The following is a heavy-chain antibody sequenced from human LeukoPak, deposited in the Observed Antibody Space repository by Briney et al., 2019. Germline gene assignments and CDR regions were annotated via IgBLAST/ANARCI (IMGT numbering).Heavy chain of an antibody. CDR1: GFTFSGSA. J-gene: IGHJ4*02. CDR3: TGIEMATSNPGS. Sequence: QAGGSLRLSCAASGFTFSGSARHWVRQASGKGLEWVGRIRSKANSYATAYAASVKGRFTISRDDSKNTAYLQMNSLKTEDTAVYYCTGIEMATSNPGSWGQGTLVTVSS. D-gene: IGHD5-24*01. V-gene: IGHV3-73*01. CDR2: IRSKANSYAT.